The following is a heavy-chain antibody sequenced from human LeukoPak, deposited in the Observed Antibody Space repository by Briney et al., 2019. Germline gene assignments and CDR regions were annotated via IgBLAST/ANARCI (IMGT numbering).Heavy chain of an antibody. CDR2: IYYSGST. D-gene: IGHD2-2*01. V-gene: IGHV4-30-4*01. J-gene: IGHJ5*02. CDR1: GASISSGDYY. CDR3: ARLGLLNIVVVPAATVGNWFDP. Sequence: SETLSLTCTVSGASISSGDYYWSWIRQPPGKGLEWIGYIYYSGSTYYNPSLKSRVTISVDTSKNQFSLKLSSVTAADTAVYYCARLGLLNIVVVPAATVGNWFDPWGQGTLVTVSS.